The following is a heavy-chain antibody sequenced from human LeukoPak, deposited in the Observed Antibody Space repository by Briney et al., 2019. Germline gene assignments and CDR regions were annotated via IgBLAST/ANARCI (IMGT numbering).Heavy chain of an antibody. D-gene: IGHD2-21*01. CDR1: GFTFSNYW. J-gene: IGHJ4*02. V-gene: IGHV3-7*01. CDR3: ARLIDY. CDR2: IRQDGSET. Sequence: GGYLRLSCAASGFTFSNYWMNWVRQAPGKGLEWVANIRQDGSETYYADSVKGRFTISRDNAKNSLYLQMNYLRAEDTAVYYCARLIDYWGQGTLVTVSS.